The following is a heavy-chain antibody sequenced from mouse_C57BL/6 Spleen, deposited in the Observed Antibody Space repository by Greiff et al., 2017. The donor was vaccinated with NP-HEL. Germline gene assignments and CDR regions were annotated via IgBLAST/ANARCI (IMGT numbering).Heavy chain of an antibody. D-gene: IGHD1-1*01. Sequence: QVQLQQPGAELVKPGASVKMSCKASGYTFTSYWITWVKQRPGQGLEWIGDIYPGSGSTNYNEKFKSKATLTVDTSSSTAYMQLSSLTSEDSAVYYCASSSYYCGSSDEENYAMDYWGQGTSVTVSS. V-gene: IGHV1-55*01. CDR2: IYPGSGST. CDR1: GYTFTSYW. CDR3: ASSSYYCGSSDEENYAMDY. J-gene: IGHJ4*01.